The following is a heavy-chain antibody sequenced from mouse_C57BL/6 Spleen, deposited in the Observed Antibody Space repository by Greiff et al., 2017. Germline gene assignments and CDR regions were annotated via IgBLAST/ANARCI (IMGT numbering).Heavy chain of an antibody. J-gene: IGHJ2*01. CDR2: IDPNSGGT. V-gene: IGHV1-72*01. CDR3: AREGEGYYDCAEVPSFDY. D-gene: IGHD2-4*01. Sequence: QVQLKQPGAELVKPGASVKLSCKASGYTFTSYWMHWVKQRPGRGLEWIGRIDPNSGGTKYNEKFKSKATLTVDKSSSTAYMQLSSLTSEDSAVYYCAREGEGYYDCAEVPSFDYWGQGTTLTVSS. CDR1: GYTFTSYW.